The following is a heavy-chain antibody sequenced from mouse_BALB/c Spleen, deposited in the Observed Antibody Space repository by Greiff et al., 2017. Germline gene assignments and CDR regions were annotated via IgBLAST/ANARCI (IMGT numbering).Heavy chain of an antibody. CDR1: GFTFTDYY. Sequence: EVMLVESGGGLVQPGGSLRLSCATSGFTFTDYYMSWVRQPPGKALEWLGFIRNKANGYTTEYSASVKGRFTISRDNSQSILYLQMNTLRAEDSATYYCARDIQYYFDDWGQGTTLTVSS. J-gene: IGHJ2*01. V-gene: IGHV7-3*02. CDR3: ARDIQYYFDD. CDR2: IRNKANGYTT.